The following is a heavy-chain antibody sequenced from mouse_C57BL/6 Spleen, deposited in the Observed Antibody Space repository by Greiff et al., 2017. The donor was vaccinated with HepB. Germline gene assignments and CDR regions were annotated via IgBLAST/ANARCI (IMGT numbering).Heavy chain of an antibody. CDR3: ARSGNSSFDY. D-gene: IGHD2-1*01. V-gene: IGHV1-69*01. Sequence: VQLQQPGAELVMPGASVKLSCKASGYTFTSYWMHWVKQRPGQGLEWIGEIDPSDSYTNYNQKFKGKSTLTVDKSSSTAYMQRSSLTSEDSAVYDCARSGNSSFDYWGQGTTLTVSS. J-gene: IGHJ2*01. CDR1: GYTFTSYW. CDR2: IDPSDSYT.